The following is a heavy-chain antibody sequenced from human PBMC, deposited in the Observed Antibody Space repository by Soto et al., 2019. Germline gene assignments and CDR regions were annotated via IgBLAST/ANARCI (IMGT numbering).Heavy chain of an antibody. J-gene: IGHJ4*02. V-gene: IGHV4-34*01. Sequence: QVQLQQWGAGLLKPSETLSLTCAVYGGSFSGYYWSWIRQPPGKGLEWIGEINHSGSTNYNPSLKSLFTISVDTSKNQFSLKLSSVTAADTAVYYCARRSYYGSGSRYFDYWGQGTLVTVSS. CDR2: INHSGST. D-gene: IGHD3-10*01. CDR3: ARRSYYGSGSRYFDY. CDR1: GGSFSGYY.